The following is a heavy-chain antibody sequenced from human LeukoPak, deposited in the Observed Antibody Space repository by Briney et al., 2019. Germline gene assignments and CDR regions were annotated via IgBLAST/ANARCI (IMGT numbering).Heavy chain of an antibody. Sequence: GGSLRLSCAASGFTFSSYAMHWVRQAPGKGLEYVSAISSNGGSTYYANSVKGRFTISRDNSKNTLYLQMGSLRAEDMAVYYCLADSSGYPHAFDIWGQGTMVTVSS. J-gene: IGHJ3*02. CDR3: LADSSGYPHAFDI. V-gene: IGHV3-64*01. CDR1: GFTFSSYA. CDR2: ISSNGGST. D-gene: IGHD3-22*01.